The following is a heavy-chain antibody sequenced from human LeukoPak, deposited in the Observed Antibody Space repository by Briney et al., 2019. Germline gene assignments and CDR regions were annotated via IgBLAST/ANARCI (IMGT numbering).Heavy chain of an antibody. CDR3: ARGLGLTDY. J-gene: IGHJ4*02. CDR2: INHSGST. D-gene: IGHD3-9*01. Sequence: SETLSLTCTVSGGSISGYYWSWIRQPPGKGLEWIGEINHSGSTNYNPSLKSRVTISVDTSKNQFSLKLSSVTAADTAVYYCARGLGLTDYWGQGTLVTVSS. V-gene: IGHV4-34*01. CDR1: GGSISGYY.